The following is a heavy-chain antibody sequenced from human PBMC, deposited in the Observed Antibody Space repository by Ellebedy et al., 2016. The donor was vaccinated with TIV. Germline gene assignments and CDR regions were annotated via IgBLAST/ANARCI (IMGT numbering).Heavy chain of an antibody. V-gene: IGHV3-33*01. Sequence: PGGSLRLSCAASGFTFSSYGMHWVRQAPGKGLEWVAVIWYDGTNKYYADSGKGRFTISRDNSKNTLDLQMNSLRAEDTAVYYCARGFGYSYGRTDYWGQGTLVTVSS. J-gene: IGHJ4*02. CDR3: ARGFGYSYGRTDY. D-gene: IGHD5-18*01. CDR2: IWYDGTNK. CDR1: GFTFSSYG.